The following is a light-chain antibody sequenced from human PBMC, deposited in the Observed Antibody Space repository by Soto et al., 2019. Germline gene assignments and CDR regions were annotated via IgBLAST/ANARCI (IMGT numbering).Light chain of an antibody. V-gene: IGKV2-28*01. CDR1: QSLLHSNGYSY. J-gene: IGKJ2*03. CDR3: MQVLQSLYS. Sequence: EIVMTQSPLSLSVTPGEPASISCRSSQSLLHSNGYSYLDWYLQKPGQSPQLLIYLGSNRASGVPDRFSRSGSGTDFTLRISRVEAEDVGVYYCMQVLQSLYSFGQGTKLEIK. CDR2: LGS.